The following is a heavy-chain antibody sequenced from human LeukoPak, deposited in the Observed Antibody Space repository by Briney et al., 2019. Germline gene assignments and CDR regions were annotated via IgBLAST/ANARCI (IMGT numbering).Heavy chain of an antibody. D-gene: IGHD3-10*01. J-gene: IGHJ3*02. CDR1: GYTFTSNY. CDR2: ISAYNGNT. V-gene: IGHV1-18*04. CDR3: ARSSGSYYIGAFDI. Sequence: ASVKVSCKAFGYTFTSNYMHWVRQAPGQGLEWMGWISAYNGNTNYAQKLQGRVTMTTDTSTSTAYMELRSLRSDDTAVYYCARSSGSYYIGAFDIWGQGTMVTVSS.